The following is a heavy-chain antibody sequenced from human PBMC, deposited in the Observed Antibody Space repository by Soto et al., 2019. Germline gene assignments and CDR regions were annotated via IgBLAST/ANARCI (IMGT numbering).Heavy chain of an antibody. J-gene: IGHJ4*02. CDR3: ARRYGYYFDY. D-gene: IGHD4-17*01. CDR2: IYYSGST. Sequence: QVQLQESGPGLVKPSETLSLTCTVSGGSISSYYWSWIRQPPGKGLEWIGYIYYSGSTNYNPSPKSRVTITVDTSKNKLSLKLSSVTAADTAVYYCARRYGYYFDYWGQGTLVTVSS. CDR1: GGSISSYY. V-gene: IGHV4-59*08.